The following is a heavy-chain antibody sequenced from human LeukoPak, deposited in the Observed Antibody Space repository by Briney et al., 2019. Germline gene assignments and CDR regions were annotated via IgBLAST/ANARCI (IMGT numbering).Heavy chain of an antibody. D-gene: IGHD2-2*01. CDR2: IIPIFGTA. CDR1: GGTFSSYA. Sequence: ASVKVSCKASGGTFSSYAISWVRQAPGQGLEWMGGIIPIFGTANYAQKFQGRVTITTDESTSTAYMELSSLRSEDTAVYYCAGDLVNASCLSCIWGQGTLVTVSS. V-gene: IGHV1-69*05. J-gene: IGHJ4*02. CDR3: AGDLVNASCLSCI.